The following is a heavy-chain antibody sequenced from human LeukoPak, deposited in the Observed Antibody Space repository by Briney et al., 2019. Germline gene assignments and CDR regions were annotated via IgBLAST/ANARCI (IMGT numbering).Heavy chain of an antibody. D-gene: IGHD5-24*01. CDR2: IYSGGST. CDR1: GFTVSSNY. Sequence: GGSLRLSCAASGFTVSSNYMSWVRQAPGKGLEWVSVIYSGGSTYYADSVKGRFTISRDSSKNTLYLQMNSLRAEDTAVYYCARGGWLQSWDYWGQGTLVTVSS. CDR3: ARGGWLQSWDY. V-gene: IGHV3-53*01. J-gene: IGHJ4*02.